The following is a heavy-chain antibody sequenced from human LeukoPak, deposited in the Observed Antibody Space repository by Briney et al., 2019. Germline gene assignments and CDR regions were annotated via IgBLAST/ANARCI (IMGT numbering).Heavy chain of an antibody. D-gene: IGHD2-8*01. CDR3: ARDFTPPHCTTPNCPRGGWFDP. CDR1: DYTFASYG. CDR2: INPNNGNT. Sequence: ALVKVSCKAHDYTFASYGISWVRQAPGQGLEWMGWINPNNGNTRYAENLQGRVTMTTDISTSTAYMELRSLRSDDTAIYYCARDFTPPHCTTPNCPRGGWFDPWGQGTLVTVSS. J-gene: IGHJ5*02. V-gene: IGHV1-18*01.